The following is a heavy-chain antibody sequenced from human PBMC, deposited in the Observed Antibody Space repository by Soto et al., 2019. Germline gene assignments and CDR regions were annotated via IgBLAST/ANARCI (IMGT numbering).Heavy chain of an antibody. CDR2: IFSSGST. J-gene: IGHJ5*02. D-gene: IGHD3-16*01. CDR1: GGSISSYY. V-gene: IGHV4-4*07. CDR3: ARFRGGAQGVFDP. Sequence: SETLSLTCTVSGGSISSYYWSWIRQPAGKGLEWIGRIFSSGSTNSNPSLKGRVTMSINTSKNQFSLKLNSVTAADTAVYYCARFRGGAQGVFDPWGQGNLVTVSS.